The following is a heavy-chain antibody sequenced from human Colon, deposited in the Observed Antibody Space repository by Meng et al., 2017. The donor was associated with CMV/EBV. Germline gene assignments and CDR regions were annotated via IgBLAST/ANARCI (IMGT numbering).Heavy chain of an antibody. D-gene: IGHD2-2*01. V-gene: IGHV3-30-3*01. J-gene: IGHJ4*02. CDR1: GFTFSDYA. Sequence: GGSLRLSCEVSGFTFSDYAMHWIRQPPGKGLEWVAVTSHNGGNKYYAESVKGRFTISRDNSRKTLYLEMNDLRSEDTAVYYCASPRFCSTTSCLWTFNSWGPGTLVTVSS. CDR3: ASPRFCSTTSCLWTFNS. CDR2: TSHNGGNK.